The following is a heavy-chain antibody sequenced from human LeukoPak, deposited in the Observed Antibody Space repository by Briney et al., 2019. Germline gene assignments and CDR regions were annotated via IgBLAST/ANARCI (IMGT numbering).Heavy chain of an antibody. CDR1: GYTFTSYD. V-gene: IGHV1-8*03. D-gene: IGHD2-15*01. CDR3: ARGGGYCSGGSCNPEYFQH. J-gene: IGHJ1*01. CDR2: MNPNSGNT. Sequence: ASVKASCKASGYTFTSYDINWVRQATGQGLEWMGWMNPNSGNTGYAQKFQGRVTITRNTSISTAYMVLSSLRSEDTAVYYCARGGGYCSGGSCNPEYFQHWGQGTLVTVSS.